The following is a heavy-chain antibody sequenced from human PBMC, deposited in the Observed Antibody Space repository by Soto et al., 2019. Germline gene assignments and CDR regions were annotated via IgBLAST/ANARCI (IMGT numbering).Heavy chain of an antibody. CDR3: AREGGSFARFDP. V-gene: IGHV1-3*01. D-gene: IGHD1-26*01. Sequence: ASVKVSCKASGYTFTSYAMHWVRQAPGQRLEWMGWINAGNGNTKYSQKFQGRVTITRDTSASTAYMELRSLRSDDTAVYYCAREGGSFARFDPWGQGTLVTVSS. CDR1: GYTFTSYA. CDR2: INAGNGNT. J-gene: IGHJ5*02.